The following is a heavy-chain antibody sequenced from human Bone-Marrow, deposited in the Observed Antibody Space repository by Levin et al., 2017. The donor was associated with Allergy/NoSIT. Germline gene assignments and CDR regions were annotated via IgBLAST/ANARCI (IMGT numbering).Heavy chain of an antibody. J-gene: IGHJ4*02. CDR1: GFTFSGYA. CDR3: ARPLSGYCADTSCSEWAIDY. V-gene: IGHV3-23*01. D-gene: IGHD2-2*01. Sequence: HAGGSLRLSCAASGFTFSGYAMSWVRQTPGKWLEWVSGISGAGFNTDYADSVKGRFTISRDNSRGTVYLQMTDLRAEDTAVYFCARPLSGYCADTSCSEWAIDYWGQGIPVTVSS. CDR2: ISGAGFNT.